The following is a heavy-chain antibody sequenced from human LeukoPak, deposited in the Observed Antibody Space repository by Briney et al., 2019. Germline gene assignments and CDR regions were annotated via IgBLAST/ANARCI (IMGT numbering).Heavy chain of an antibody. V-gene: IGHV5-51*01. Sequence: GESLKISCKGSGYSFTNNWIGWVRQMPGKGLEWMGIIYPGDSDSRYSPSSQGQVTISADKSISTAYLQWSSLKASDTAIYYCARQGGQWLGYYFDYWGQGTLVTVSS. D-gene: IGHD6-19*01. CDR3: ARQGGQWLGYYFDY. CDR2: IYPGDSDS. CDR1: GYSFTNNW. J-gene: IGHJ4*02.